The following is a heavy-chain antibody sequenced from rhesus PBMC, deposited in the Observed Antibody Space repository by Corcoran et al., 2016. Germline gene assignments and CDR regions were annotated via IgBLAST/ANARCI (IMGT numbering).Heavy chain of an antibody. J-gene: IGHJ4*01. CDR2: ISGRWRSD. Sequence: QVQLQESGPGLVKPSETLSLTCTVSGGSISDSYYWNWISQPPGKGLEWVGRISGRWRSDSNNPSRKSRVPMSKDPSKNPFSLKLCSVTAADTAVYYCAREVVAMGFDYWGQGGLVTVSS. D-gene: IGHD3-16*01. CDR1: GGSISDSYY. V-gene: IGHV4-92*01. CDR3: AREVVAMGFDY.